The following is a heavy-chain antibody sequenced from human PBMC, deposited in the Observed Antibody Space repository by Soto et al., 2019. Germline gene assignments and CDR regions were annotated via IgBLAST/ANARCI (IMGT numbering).Heavy chain of an antibody. CDR2: IWYDGSNK. Sequence: GGSLRLSCAASGFTFSSYGMHWVRQAPGKGLEWVAVIWYDGSNKYYADSVKGRFTISRDNSKNTLYLQMNSLRAEDTAVYYCARDRLTRDSHYYYGMDVWGQGTTVTVSS. V-gene: IGHV3-33*01. D-gene: IGHD6-25*01. CDR3: ARDRLTRDSHYYYGMDV. CDR1: GFTFSSYG. J-gene: IGHJ6*02.